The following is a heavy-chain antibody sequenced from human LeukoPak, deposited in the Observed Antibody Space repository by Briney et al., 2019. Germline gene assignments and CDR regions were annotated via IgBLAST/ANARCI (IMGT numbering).Heavy chain of an antibody. CDR3: ARGNSNLLWYYMDV. J-gene: IGHJ6*03. Sequence: SETLSLTCTVSGASISSSSYYWGWIRQPPGKGLEWIGSIFYSGSTYYNSSLKSRVTISVDMSKNQFSLNLSSVTAADTAVYYCARGNSNLLWYYMDVWGKGTTVTVSS. CDR2: IFYSGST. V-gene: IGHV4-39*07. D-gene: IGHD3-10*01. CDR1: GASISSSSYY.